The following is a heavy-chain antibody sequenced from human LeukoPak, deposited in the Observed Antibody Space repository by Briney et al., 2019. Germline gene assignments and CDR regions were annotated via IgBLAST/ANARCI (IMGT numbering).Heavy chain of an antibody. V-gene: IGHV3-66*01. CDR1: GFTVSTNY. CDR3: AGRDKGYYYGMEV. D-gene: IGHD5-24*01. Sequence: GGSLRLSCAASGFTVSTNYMSWVRQAPGKGLEWVSLLYSSGSTYYTDSVKGRFTISRDSSKNTLYLQMNSLRAEDTAVYYCAGRDKGYYYGMEVWGQGTTVTVSS. J-gene: IGHJ6*02. CDR2: LYSSGST.